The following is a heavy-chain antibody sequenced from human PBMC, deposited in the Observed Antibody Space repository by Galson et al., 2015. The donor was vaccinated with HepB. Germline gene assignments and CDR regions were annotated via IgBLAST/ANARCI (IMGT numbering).Heavy chain of an antibody. Sequence: SLRLSCAASGFTFSNYAVHWVRQAPGKGPEYVSALTGNGGTTHYANSVKDRFTISGDISRNTMYLQTDSLRPEDMAVYYCARERESSGYFGYFDPWGRGTPVIVSS. CDR1: GFTFSNYA. CDR3: ARERESSGYFGYFDP. J-gene: IGHJ2*01. V-gene: IGHV3-64*01. D-gene: IGHD3-22*01. CDR2: LTGNGGTT.